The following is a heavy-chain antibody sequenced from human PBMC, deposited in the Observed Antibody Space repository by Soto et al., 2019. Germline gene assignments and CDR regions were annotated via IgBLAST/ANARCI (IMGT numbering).Heavy chain of an antibody. CDR1: GVSSTSFY. CDR3: ARGWGSKWYYFDS. J-gene: IGHJ4*02. CDR2: IFDNGDV. V-gene: IGHV4-59*01. D-gene: IGHD3-16*01. Sequence: PSETLSLTCTVYGVSSTSFYWSWIRQSPGKGLEWIGYIFDNGDVKYNPSLMSRLTMSIDMSKNEFSLRLKSVTAADTAMYYCARGWGSKWYYFDSWGEGTLVTVSS.